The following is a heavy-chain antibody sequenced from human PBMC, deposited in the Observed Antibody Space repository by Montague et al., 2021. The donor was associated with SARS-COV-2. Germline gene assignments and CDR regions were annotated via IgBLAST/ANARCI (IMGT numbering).Heavy chain of an antibody. J-gene: IGHJ6*03. Sequence: SETLSLTCAVQGTSFSGYYWNWIRQPPGKGLEWIGEINHGGSTKYSPSLKSRLTISADTSKNQFSLKLTSVAAADTAVYYCARLRDGVVPSPILGVGPYYSYYHIYVVGRGTPGTVSS. D-gene: IGHD3-10*01. V-gene: IGHV4-34*01. CDR1: GTSFSGYY. CDR2: INHGGST. CDR3: ARLRDGVVPSPILGVGPYYSYYHIYV.